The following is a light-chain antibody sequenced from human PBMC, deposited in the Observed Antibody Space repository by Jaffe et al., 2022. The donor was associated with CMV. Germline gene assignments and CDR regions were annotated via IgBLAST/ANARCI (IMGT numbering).Light chain of an antibody. J-gene: IGLJ3*02. Sequence: QSALTQPASVSGSPGQSITMSCTGSRSDFGSYKSVSWYQQHPGKAPKVIIYSVSNRPSGVSDRFSGSKSGNTASLTISGLQAEDEADYYCSSYASSSTWVFGGGTKVTVL. V-gene: IGLV2-14*03. CDR3: SSYASSSTWV. CDR2: SVS. CDR1: RSDFGSYKS.